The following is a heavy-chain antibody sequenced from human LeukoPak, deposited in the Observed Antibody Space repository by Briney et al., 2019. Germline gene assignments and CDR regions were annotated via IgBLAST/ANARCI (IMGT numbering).Heavy chain of an antibody. V-gene: IGHV3-21*01. CDR1: GFTFSSYV. Sequence: GGSLRLSCETAGFTFSSYVMHWVRRTPGKGLEWVSSISSSSSYIYYADSVKGRFTISRDNAKNSLYLQMNSLRAEDTAVYYCARDLNWGQGTLVTVSS. J-gene: IGHJ4*02. CDR2: ISSSSSYI. CDR3: ARDLN.